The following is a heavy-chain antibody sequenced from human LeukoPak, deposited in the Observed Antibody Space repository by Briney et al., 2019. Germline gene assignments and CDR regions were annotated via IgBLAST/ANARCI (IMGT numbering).Heavy chain of an antibody. D-gene: IGHD2-2*01. J-gene: IGHJ4*02. V-gene: IGHV3-20*04. CDR2: INWNGGST. CDR3: ARSNEDIVVAPAAMFDY. Sequence: GGSLRLSCAASGFTFDDYGMSWVRQAPGKGLEWVSGINWNGGSTGYADSVKGRFTIFRDNAKNSLYLQMNSLRAEDTALYYCARSNEDIVVAPAAMFDYWGQGTLVTVSS. CDR1: GFTFDDYG.